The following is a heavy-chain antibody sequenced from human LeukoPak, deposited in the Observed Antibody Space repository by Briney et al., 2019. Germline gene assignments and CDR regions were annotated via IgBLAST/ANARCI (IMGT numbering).Heavy chain of an antibody. V-gene: IGHV4-59*01. CDR3: ARDANIAAAGKYYYYMDV. D-gene: IGHD6-13*01. CDR1: GGSISSYY. J-gene: IGHJ6*03. CDR2: MYYSWST. Sequence: SETLSLTCTVSGGSISSYYWSWIRQPPGKGLEWIGYMYYSWSTNYNPSLKSRVTISVDTSKNQFSLKLSSVTAADTAVYYCARDANIAAAGKYYYYMDVWGKGTTVTISS.